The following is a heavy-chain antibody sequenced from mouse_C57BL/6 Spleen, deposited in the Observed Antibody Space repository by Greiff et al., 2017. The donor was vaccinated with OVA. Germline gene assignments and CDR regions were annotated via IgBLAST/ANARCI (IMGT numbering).Heavy chain of an antibody. D-gene: IGHD1-1*01. J-gene: IGHJ2*01. Sequence: EVQLVESEGGLVQPGRSMKLSCTASGFTFSDYYMAWVRQVPEKGLEWVANINYDGSSTYYLDSLKSRFIISRDNAKNILYLQMSSLKSEDTATYYCAREDTTVVDYFDYWGQGTTLTVSS. V-gene: IGHV5-16*01. CDR1: GFTFSDYY. CDR2: INYDGSST. CDR3: AREDTTVVDYFDY.